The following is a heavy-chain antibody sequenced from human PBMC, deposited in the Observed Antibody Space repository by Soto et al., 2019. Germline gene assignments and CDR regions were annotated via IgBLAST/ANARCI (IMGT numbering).Heavy chain of an antibody. J-gene: IGHJ4*02. V-gene: IGHV3-21*01. CDR2: ISSSSSDI. CDR1: GFTFSGYN. Sequence: PGGSLRLSCAASGFTFSGYNMNWVRQAPGRGLELVSSISSSSSDIYYADSVKGRFTISRDNAKNSLYLQMNSLRAEDTAIYYCAREWGDDYGASDYWGQGTLVTVSS. D-gene: IGHD4-17*01. CDR3: AREWGDDYGASDY.